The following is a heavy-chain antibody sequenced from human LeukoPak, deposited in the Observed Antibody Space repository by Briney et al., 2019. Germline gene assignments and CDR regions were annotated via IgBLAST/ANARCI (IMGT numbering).Heavy chain of an antibody. CDR1: GGSISDYY. CDR3: AREVSGGYYDSSGYGYYYYTDV. Sequence: PSETLSLTCTVSGGSISDYYWSWIRQPPGRGLEWIGYTHSGGSTNYNTSLKSRVTISVDTSKRQFSLQLSSVTAADTAVYYCAREVSGGYYDSSGYGYYYYTDVWGKGTTVTVSS. V-gene: IGHV4-59*01. J-gene: IGHJ6*03. D-gene: IGHD3-22*01. CDR2: THSGGST.